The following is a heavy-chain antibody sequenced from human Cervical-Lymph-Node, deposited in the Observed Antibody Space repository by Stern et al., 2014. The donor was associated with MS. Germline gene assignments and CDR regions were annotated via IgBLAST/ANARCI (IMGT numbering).Heavy chain of an antibody. D-gene: IGHD6-13*01. V-gene: IGHV5-51*01. Sequence: VQLVQSGAEVKKPGESLKISCKGSGHSFSNYWIGWVRQMPGKGLEWMGMIYPGDSDTRYRPSFQGPVTISADKSIGTAYLQWSSLEASDTATYYCARHGGQQLVLGLDSWGQGTLVTVSS. CDR1: GHSFSNYW. CDR3: ARHGGQQLVLGLDS. J-gene: IGHJ4*02. CDR2: IYPGDSDT.